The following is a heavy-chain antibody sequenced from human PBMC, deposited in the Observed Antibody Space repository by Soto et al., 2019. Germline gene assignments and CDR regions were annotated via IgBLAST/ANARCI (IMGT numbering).Heavy chain of an antibody. Sequence: SETLSLTCTVSGGSISSGDYYWSWIRQPPGKGLEWIGYIYYSGSTYYNPSLKSRVTISVDTSKNQFSLKLSSVTAADTAVYYCAREFTPTYYYGSEEGAFDIWGQGTMVTVSS. J-gene: IGHJ3*02. CDR2: IYYSGST. CDR1: GGSISSGDYY. CDR3: AREFTPTYYYGSEEGAFDI. D-gene: IGHD3-10*01. V-gene: IGHV4-30-4*01.